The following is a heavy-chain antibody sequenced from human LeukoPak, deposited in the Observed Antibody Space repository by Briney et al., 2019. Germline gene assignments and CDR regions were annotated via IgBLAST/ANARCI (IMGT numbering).Heavy chain of an antibody. Sequence: PGGSLRLSCAASGFTFSDFWMSWVRQAPGKGLEWVANIKQDGSKQYYLDSVKGRFTISRGNAKNSLYLQMNSLRAEDTAVYYCARGQYSSGYWGQGTLVTVSS. CDR1: GFTFSDFW. J-gene: IGHJ4*02. V-gene: IGHV3-7*01. CDR3: ARGQYSSGY. D-gene: IGHD5-18*01. CDR2: IKQDGSKQ.